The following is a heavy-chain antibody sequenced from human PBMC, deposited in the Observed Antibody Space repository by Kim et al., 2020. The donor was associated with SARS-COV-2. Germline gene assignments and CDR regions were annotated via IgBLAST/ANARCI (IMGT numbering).Heavy chain of an antibody. CDR3: AKDKWGSYYVSPFDY. D-gene: IGHD1-26*01. V-gene: IGHV3-30*18. CDR2: ISYDGSNK. J-gene: IGHJ4*02. CDR1: GFTFSSYG. Sequence: GGSLRLSCAASGFTFSSYGMHWVRQAPGKGLEWVAVISYDGSNKYYADSVKGRFTISRDNSKNTLYLQMNSLRAEDTAVYYCAKDKWGSYYVSPFDYWGQGTLVTVSS.